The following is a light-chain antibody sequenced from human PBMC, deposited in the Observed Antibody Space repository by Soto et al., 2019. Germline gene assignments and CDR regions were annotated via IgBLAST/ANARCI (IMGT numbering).Light chain of an antibody. CDR1: QSVSTN. CDR2: DAS. Sequence: EVVMTQSPATLSVSPGERATVSCRAIQSVSTNLAWYQQRPGQAPRLLIYDASTRATGIPARFSGSGSGTEFTLTITSLQSEDFGFYYCQQYNNWPRNFGQWTELLIK. J-gene: IGKJ2*01. V-gene: IGKV3D-15*01. CDR3: QQYNNWPRN.